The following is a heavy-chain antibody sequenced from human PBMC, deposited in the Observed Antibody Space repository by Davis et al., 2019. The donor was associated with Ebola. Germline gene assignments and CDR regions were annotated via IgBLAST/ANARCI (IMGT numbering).Heavy chain of an antibody. CDR1: GFTFSNAW. Sequence: GGSLRLSCAASGFTFSNAWMSWVRQAPGKGLEWVSSISSSSSYIYYADSVKGRFTISRDNAKNSLYLQMNSLRAEDTAVYYCARDSPSVGFGMDVWGQGTTVTVSS. V-gene: IGHV3-21*01. CDR2: ISSSSSYI. J-gene: IGHJ6*02. D-gene: IGHD4-23*01. CDR3: ARDSPSVGFGMDV.